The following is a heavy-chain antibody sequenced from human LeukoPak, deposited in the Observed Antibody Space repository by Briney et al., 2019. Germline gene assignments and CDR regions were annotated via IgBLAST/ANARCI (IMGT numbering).Heavy chain of an antibody. CDR3: ARAGQWLVHFDY. D-gene: IGHD6-19*01. CDR2: IIPIFGTA. J-gene: IGHJ4*02. V-gene: IGHV1-69*13. Sequence: SVKVSCKASGGTFSSYAISWVRQAPGQGLEWMGGIIPIFGTANYAQRFQGRVTITADESTSTAYMELSSLRSEDTAVYYCARAGQWLVHFDYWGQGTLVTVSS. CDR1: GGTFSSYA.